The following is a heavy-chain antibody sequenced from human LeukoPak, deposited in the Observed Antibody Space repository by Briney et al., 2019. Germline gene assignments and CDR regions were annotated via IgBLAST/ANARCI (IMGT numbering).Heavy chain of an antibody. V-gene: IGHV4-4*02. D-gene: IGHD3-3*01. CDR3: ARRYYDFWSGYSGFDY. Sequence: SGTLSLTCAVSGGSISSSNWWSWVRQPPGKGLEWIGEIYHSGSTNYNPSLKSRITISVDKSKNQFSLKLSSVTAADTAVYYCARRYYDFWSGYSGFDYWGQGTLVTVSS. CDR1: GGSISSSNW. CDR2: IYHSGST. J-gene: IGHJ4*02.